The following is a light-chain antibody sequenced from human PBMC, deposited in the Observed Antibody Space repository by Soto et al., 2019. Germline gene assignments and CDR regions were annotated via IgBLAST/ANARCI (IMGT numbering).Light chain of an antibody. V-gene: IGKV3-20*01. CDR2: GAS. CDR3: QQYGSSPLT. Sequence: IVLTQYPGTLSLYPGERATLSCRASQSVSSSYLAWYQQKPGQAPRLLIYGASSRATGIPDRFSGSGSGTDFTLTISRLEPEDFAVYYCQQYGSSPLTFGQGTRLEI. J-gene: IGKJ5*01. CDR1: QSVSSSY.